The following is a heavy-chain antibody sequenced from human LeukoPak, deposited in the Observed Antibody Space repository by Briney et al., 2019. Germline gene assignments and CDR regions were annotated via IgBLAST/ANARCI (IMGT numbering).Heavy chain of an antibody. CDR2: INEHGIP. CDR1: GFTFSSYA. Sequence: GGSLRLSCAASGFTFSSYAMSWVRQAPGKGLVWIANINEHGIPMYEDSVKGRFTISRDNARDTLYLQMNSLRVDDTAVYYCARVRGSNWGRGTLVTVSS. V-gene: IGHV3-74*03. CDR3: ARVRGSN. D-gene: IGHD3-16*01. J-gene: IGHJ1*01.